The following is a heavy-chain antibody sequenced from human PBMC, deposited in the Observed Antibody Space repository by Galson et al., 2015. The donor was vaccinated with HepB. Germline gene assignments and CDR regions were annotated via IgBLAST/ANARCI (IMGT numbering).Heavy chain of an antibody. CDR2: ISAYNGNT. D-gene: IGHD6-13*01. CDR1: GYTFTSCG. Sequence: SVKVSCKASGYTFTSCGISWVRQAPGQGLEWMGWISAYNGNTNYAQKLQGRVTMTTDTSTSTAYMELRSLRSDDTAVYYCARGPDSSSWALYYYYGMDVWGQGTTVTVSS. J-gene: IGHJ6*02. V-gene: IGHV1-18*04. CDR3: ARGPDSSSWALYYYYGMDV.